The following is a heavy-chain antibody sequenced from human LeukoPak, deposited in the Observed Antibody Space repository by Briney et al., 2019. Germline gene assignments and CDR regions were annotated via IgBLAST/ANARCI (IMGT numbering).Heavy chain of an antibody. J-gene: IGHJ6*02. CDR2: IKQDGSEK. D-gene: IGHD5-18*01. Sequence: ETLSLTCAVYGGSFSGYYWSWVRQAPGKGLEWVANIKQDGSEKYYVDSVKGRFTISRDNAKNSLYLQMNSLRAEDTAVYYCARDKYSYGPYGMDVWGQGTTVTVSS. CDR3: ARDKYSYGPYGMDV. V-gene: IGHV3-7*01. CDR1: GGSFSGYY.